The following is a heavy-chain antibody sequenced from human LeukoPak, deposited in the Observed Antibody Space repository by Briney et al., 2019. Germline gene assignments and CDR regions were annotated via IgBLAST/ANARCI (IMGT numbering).Heavy chain of an antibody. D-gene: IGHD2-21*02. CDR1: GFTFSSYG. J-gene: IGHJ4*02. Sequence: GGSLRLSCAASGFTFSSYGMHWVRQAPGKGLEWVAVISYDGSNKYYADSVKGRFTISRDNSKNTLYLQMNSLRAEYTAVYYCAKDRGVGTETFDYWGQGTLVTVSS. V-gene: IGHV3-30*18. CDR3: AKDRGVGTETFDY. CDR2: ISYDGSNK.